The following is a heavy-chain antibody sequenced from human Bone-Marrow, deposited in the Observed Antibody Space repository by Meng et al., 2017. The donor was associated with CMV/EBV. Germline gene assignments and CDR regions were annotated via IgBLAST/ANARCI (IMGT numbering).Heavy chain of an antibody. CDR3: ASNVLGSYGMDV. J-gene: IGHJ6*02. D-gene: IGHD3-16*01. Sequence: ASVKVSCKASGYSFTTYGIDWVRQAPGQGLEWMGIINPSGGSTSYAQKFQGRVTMTRDTSTSTVYMELSSLRSEDTAVYYCASNVLGSYGMDVWGQGTTVTVSS. V-gene: IGHV1-46*01. CDR1: GYSFTTYG. CDR2: INPSGGST.